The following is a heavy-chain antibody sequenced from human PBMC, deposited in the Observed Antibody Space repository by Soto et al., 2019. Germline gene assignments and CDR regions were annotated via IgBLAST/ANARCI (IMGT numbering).Heavy chain of an antibody. Sequence: QVQLQESGPGPVKPSETLSLTCSVSGGSMSPYYWSWIRQSPGKGLEWIGHVFFTGTTNYNPSLESRVTISVDTSKNQLSLTLRSVTTADTAVYYCARQKYGAGASWGQGTLVTVSS. J-gene: IGHJ5*02. CDR1: GGSMSPYY. CDR3: ARQKYGAGAS. CDR2: VFFTGTT. D-gene: IGHD1-26*01. V-gene: IGHV4-59*01.